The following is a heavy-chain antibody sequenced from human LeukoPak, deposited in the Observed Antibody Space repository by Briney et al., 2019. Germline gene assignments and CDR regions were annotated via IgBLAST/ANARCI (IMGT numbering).Heavy chain of an antibody. V-gene: IGHV3-23*01. CDR1: GFTFSSYA. CDR3: ARFYSSPSSSYYFDY. CDR2: ISGSGGST. Sequence: PGGSLRLSCAASGFTFSSYAMSWVRQAPGKGLEWVSAISGSGGSTYYADSVKGRFTISRDNSKNTLYLQMNSLRAEDTAVYYCARFYSSPSSSYYFDYWGQGTLVTVSS. D-gene: IGHD6-6*01. J-gene: IGHJ4*02.